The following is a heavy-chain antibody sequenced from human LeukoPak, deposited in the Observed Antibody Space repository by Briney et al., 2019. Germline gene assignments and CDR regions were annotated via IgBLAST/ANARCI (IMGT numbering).Heavy chain of an antibody. D-gene: IGHD5-18*01. J-gene: IGHJ4*02. Sequence: GGSLRLSCEASGFTFGSHAMYWVRQAPGEGLEWVAGIFGSGGSPHYADPVKGRFTISRDNSRDTVYLQINSLRAEDTAVYYCGKTTVGYSSSQKPAWPVDYWGQGTLVTVSS. V-gene: IGHV3-23*01. CDR3: GKTTVGYSSSQKPAWPVDY. CDR1: GFTFGSHA. CDR2: IFGSGGSP.